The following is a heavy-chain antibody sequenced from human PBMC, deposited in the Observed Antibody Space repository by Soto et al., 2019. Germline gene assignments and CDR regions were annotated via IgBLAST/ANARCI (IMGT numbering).Heavy chain of an antibody. CDR3: VILALGKFDF. Sequence: EVQLLESGGGLVQPGGSLRLSCSASGFSFSSNSMAWVRQAPGKGLEWVSSISDNADRIFYADSVKGRFTFSRDNSRNKLSLQMNSLRAEDTALYYCVILALGKFDFWGQGTLVIVSS. J-gene: IGHJ4*02. V-gene: IGHV3-23*01. CDR2: ISDNADRI. CDR1: GFSFSSNS. D-gene: IGHD1-26*01.